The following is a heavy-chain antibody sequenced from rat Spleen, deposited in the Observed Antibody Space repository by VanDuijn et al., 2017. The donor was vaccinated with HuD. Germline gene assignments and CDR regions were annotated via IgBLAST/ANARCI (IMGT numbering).Heavy chain of an antibody. CDR2: ISYDESST. J-gene: IGHJ2*01. CDR1: GFIFSDFY. V-gene: IGHV5-7*01. Sequence: EVQLVESDGGLVQPGRSLELSCAASGFIFSDFYMAWVRQAPTKGLEWVATISYDESSTYYRDSVKGRFTISRENAKSILNLQMDSLRSDDTATYYCARGGGDYWGQGVMVTVSS. CDR3: ARGGGDY.